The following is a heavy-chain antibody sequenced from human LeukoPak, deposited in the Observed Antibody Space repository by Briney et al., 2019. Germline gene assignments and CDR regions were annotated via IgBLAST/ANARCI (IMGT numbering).Heavy chain of an antibody. CDR2: IRYDGSNK. CDR3: AKGMYYDILTGYFSAFDI. D-gene: IGHD3-9*01. J-gene: IGHJ3*02. CDR1: GFTFSSYG. Sequence: GGSLRLSCAASGFTFSSYGMHWVRQAPGKGLERVAFIRYDGSNKYYADSVKGRFTISRDNSKNTLYLQMNSLRAEDTAVYYCAKGMYYDILTGYFSAFDIWGQGTMVTVSS. V-gene: IGHV3-30*02.